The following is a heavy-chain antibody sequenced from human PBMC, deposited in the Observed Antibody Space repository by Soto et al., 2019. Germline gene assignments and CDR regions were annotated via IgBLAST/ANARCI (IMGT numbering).Heavy chain of an antibody. J-gene: IGHJ6*02. D-gene: IGHD4-17*01. CDR3: AREDDYGYRYINYGLDV. CDR2: ISFDGTKK. CDR1: GFTFNIYA. Sequence: GRSLRLSCAASGFTFNIYALHWVRQAPDKGLEWVAVISFDGTKKYYSDSVKGRFTISRDNLKNTLYLQMNNLRVEDAALYFCAREDDYGYRYINYGLDVWGQGTTVTVSS. V-gene: IGHV3-30-3*01.